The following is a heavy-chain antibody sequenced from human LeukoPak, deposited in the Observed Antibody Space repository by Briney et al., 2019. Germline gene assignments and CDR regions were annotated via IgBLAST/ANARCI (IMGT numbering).Heavy chain of an antibody. D-gene: IGHD4-17*01. J-gene: IGHJ4*02. CDR3: ARRTVTTPPGFDY. V-gene: IGHV5-51*01. CDR2: IYPGDSDT. Sequence: GESLKISCQGSGYSFTSYWIGWVRQMPGKGLEWMGIIYPGDSDTRYSPSFQGQVTISADKSISTAYLQWSSLKASDTAMYYCARRTVTTPPGFDYWGQGTLVTVSS. CDR1: GYSFTSYW.